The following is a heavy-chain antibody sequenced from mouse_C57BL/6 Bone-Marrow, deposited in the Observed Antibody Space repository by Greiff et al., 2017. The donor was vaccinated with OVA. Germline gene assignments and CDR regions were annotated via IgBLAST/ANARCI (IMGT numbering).Heavy chain of an antibody. V-gene: IGHV1-81*01. CDR3: ARGTVVEGNDAMDY. D-gene: IGHD1-1*01. J-gene: IGHJ4*01. CDR1: GYTFTSYG. CDR2: IYPRSGNT. Sequence: QVQLQQSGAELARPGASVKLSCKASGYTFTSYGISWVKQRTGQGLEWIGEIYPRSGNTYYNEQFKGKATLTADKSYSTAYMELRSLTSEDSAVYFCARGTVVEGNDAMDYWGQGTSVTVSS.